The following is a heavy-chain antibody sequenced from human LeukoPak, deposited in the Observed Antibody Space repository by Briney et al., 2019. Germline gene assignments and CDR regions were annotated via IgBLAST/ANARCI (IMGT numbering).Heavy chain of an antibody. V-gene: IGHV1-18*01. CDR2: ISAYNGNT. CDR1: GYTFTSYG. Sequence: ASVKVSCKASGYTFTSYGITWVRQAPGHGLEWMGWISAYNGNTNYAQNLQGRVTMTTDTSTSTAYMELKSLRSDDTAMYYCERMEMATAIFGYWGKETLVTVSS. CDR3: ERMEMATAIFGY. J-gene: IGHJ4*02. D-gene: IGHD5-24*01.